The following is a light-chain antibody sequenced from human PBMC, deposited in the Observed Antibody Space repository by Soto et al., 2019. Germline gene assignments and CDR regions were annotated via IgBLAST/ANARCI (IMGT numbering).Light chain of an antibody. V-gene: IGLV2-14*01. CDR2: EVT. CDR1: SGDIVSYNR. CDR3: SSYTNINTRACV. J-gene: IGLJ1*01. Sequence: QSALTQPASVSGSRGQSITISCTGTSGDIVSYNRVSWYQQHPGKAPKLIIYEVTDRPSGVSNRFSGSKSGNTASLTISGLQAEDEAEYYCSSYTNINTRACVFGTGTKVTVL.